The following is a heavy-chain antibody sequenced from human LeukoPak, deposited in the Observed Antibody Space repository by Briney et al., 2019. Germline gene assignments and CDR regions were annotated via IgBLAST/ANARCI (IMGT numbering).Heavy chain of an antibody. D-gene: IGHD6-13*01. Sequence: ASVKVSCKASGYTFTSYDINWVRQATGQGLEWMGWMDPNSGNTGYAQKFQGRVTMTRNTSISTAYMELSSLRSEDTAVYYCAIIAAAGTLPTDYWGQGTLVTVSS. CDR3: AIIAAAGTLPTDY. CDR1: GYTFTSYD. CDR2: MDPNSGNT. V-gene: IGHV1-8*01. J-gene: IGHJ4*02.